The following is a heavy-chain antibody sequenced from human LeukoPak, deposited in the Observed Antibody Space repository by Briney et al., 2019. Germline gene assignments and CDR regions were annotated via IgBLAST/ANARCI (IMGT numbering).Heavy chain of an antibody. Sequence: ASVKVSCKASGYTFTSYGISWVRQAPGQGLEWMGWISAYNGNTNYAQKLQGRVTMTTDTSTGTAYMELRSLRSDDTAVYYCARDLDGDQLLDYWGQGTLVTVSS. J-gene: IGHJ4*02. V-gene: IGHV1-18*01. CDR1: GYTFTSYG. CDR3: ARDLDGDQLLDY. CDR2: ISAYNGNT. D-gene: IGHD4-17*01.